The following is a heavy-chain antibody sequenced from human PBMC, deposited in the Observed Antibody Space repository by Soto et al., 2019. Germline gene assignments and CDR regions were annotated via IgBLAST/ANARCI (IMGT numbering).Heavy chain of an antibody. J-gene: IGHJ5*02. D-gene: IGHD2-2*01. V-gene: IGHV4-34*01. CDR3: ARGDRYCSTTSSCYLNWFDP. Sequence: QVQLQQWGVGLLKPSETLSLTCAVYGGSFSGYYWSWIRQPPGKGLEWIGEINQSGSTNYNPSLRSRVTISIDTSKNQLSLKLSSVIAADTAVYYCARGDRYCSTTSSCYLNWFDPWGQGTLVTVSS. CDR1: GGSFSGYY. CDR2: INQSGST.